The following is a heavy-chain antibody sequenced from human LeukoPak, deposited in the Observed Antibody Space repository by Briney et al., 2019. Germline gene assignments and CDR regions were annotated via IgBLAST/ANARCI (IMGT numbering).Heavy chain of an antibody. J-gene: IGHJ4*02. Sequence: SVKVSCKASGGTFSSYAITWVRQAPGQGLEWMGRIIPIFGTANYAQKFQGRVTITADKSTSTAYMELSSLRSEDTAVYYCARALDYYDSSGYYDYWGQGTLVTVSS. V-gene: IGHV1-69*06. CDR2: IIPIFGTA. CDR3: ARALDYYDSSGYYDY. D-gene: IGHD3-22*01. CDR1: GGTFSSYA.